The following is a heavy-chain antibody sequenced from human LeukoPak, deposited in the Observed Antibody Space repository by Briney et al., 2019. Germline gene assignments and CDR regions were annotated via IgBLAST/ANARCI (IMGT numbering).Heavy chain of an antibody. D-gene: IGHD3-22*01. V-gene: IGHV4-39*01. J-gene: IGHJ4*02. CDR1: GGSISSSSYL. CDR2: IYYSGST. Sequence: SETLSLTCTVSGGSISSSSYLWVWIRQPPGKGLEWIGSIYYSGSTYYNPSLMSRVTISVDTSKNQFSLKLNSVTAADTAVYYCAINYYDSSGYDNPPAEIYYWGQGTLVTVSS. CDR3: AINYYDSSGYDNPPAEIYY.